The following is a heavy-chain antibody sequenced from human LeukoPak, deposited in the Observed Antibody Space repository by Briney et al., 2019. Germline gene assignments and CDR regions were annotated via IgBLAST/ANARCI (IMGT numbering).Heavy chain of an antibody. CDR2: SSGSSSYI. CDR3: ARDLHQLLLSPNWFYL. Sequence: PGGSLKLSCTASGFTFSSYSINWVRQGPGKGLEWVSTSSGSSSYISYAESVKGRFTIPRDNAKNPLYLQRNSLRAEDTAVYYCARDLHQLLLSPNWFYLWGQGTLVTVSS. D-gene: IGHD2-2*01. J-gene: IGHJ5*02. CDR1: GFTFSSYS. V-gene: IGHV3-21*01.